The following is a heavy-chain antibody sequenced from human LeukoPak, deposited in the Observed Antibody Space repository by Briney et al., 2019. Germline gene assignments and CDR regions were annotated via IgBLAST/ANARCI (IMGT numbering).Heavy chain of an antibody. CDR2: ISNSGSTI. CDR3: ARAYSSSWYWNWFDP. V-gene: IGHV3-48*03. J-gene: IGHJ5*02. CDR1: GFTFSSYE. D-gene: IGHD6-13*01. Sequence: GGSLRLSCAASGFTFSSYEMNWVRQAPGKGLEWVSYISNSGSTIYYADSVKGRFTISRDNAKNSLYLQMNSLRAEDTAVYYCARAYSSSWYWNWFDPWGQGTLVTVSS.